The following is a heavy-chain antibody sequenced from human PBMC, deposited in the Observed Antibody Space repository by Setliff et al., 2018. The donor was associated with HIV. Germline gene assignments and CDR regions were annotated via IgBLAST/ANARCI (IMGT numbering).Heavy chain of an antibody. Sequence: GESLKISCKGSGDSFTNYWIAWVRQVPGKGLEWMGAIYPDDSDTRYSPSLQGHVTISADKSIDTAYLQWSSLEASDTAVYYCATSITVAGGRSHQYYGMDVWGQGTTVTVSS. V-gene: IGHV5-51*01. D-gene: IGHD1-20*01. J-gene: IGHJ6*02. CDR2: IYPDDSDT. CDR1: GDSFTNYW. CDR3: ATSITVAGGRSHQYYGMDV.